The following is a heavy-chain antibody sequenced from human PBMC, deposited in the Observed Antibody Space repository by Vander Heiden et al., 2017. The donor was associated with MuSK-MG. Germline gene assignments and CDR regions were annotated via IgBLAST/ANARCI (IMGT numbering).Heavy chain of an antibody. CDR1: GYTFTSYD. Sequence: RLVQSRPQVKKPGPSVKASCKAAGYTFTSYDINWVRQASGQGVEWMGWMNPNSGNTGYAQKVQGRVTMARNTAIGTAYMELSRLRSEDTAVYYCARGVRGDSSGYYPGYWGQGTLVTVSS. D-gene: IGHD3-22*01. V-gene: IGHV1-8*01. CDR2: MNPNSGNT. CDR3: ARGVRGDSSGYYPGY. J-gene: IGHJ4*02.